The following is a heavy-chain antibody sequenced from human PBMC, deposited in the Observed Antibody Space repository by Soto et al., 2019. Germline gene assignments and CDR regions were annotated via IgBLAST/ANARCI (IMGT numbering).Heavy chain of an antibody. D-gene: IGHD1-26*01. Sequence: QVQLQESGPGLVKPSETLSLTCTVSGGSVYSGSYYWTWIRQPPGKGLEWIGYIYYNGNTNYNPTLMSRVTLSVDTSKTQVSLNLSSVTAADTAVYYCARGGLVGDRTFDAWGQGTLVTVSS. CDR3: ARGGLVGDRTFDA. CDR2: IYYNGNT. V-gene: IGHV4-61*01. CDR1: GGSVYSGSYY. J-gene: IGHJ5*02.